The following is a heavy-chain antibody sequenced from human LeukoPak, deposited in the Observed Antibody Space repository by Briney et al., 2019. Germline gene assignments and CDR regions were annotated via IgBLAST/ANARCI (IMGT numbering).Heavy chain of an antibody. CDR3: AKDQVTRDYAYFDY. V-gene: IGHV3-23*01. CDR2: ISGSGGST. D-gene: IGHD4-17*01. Sequence: GGSLRPSCAASGFTFSSYAMSWIRQAPGKGLEWVSAISGSGGSTYYADSVKGRFTISRDNSKNTLYLQMNSLRAEDTAVYYCAKDQVTRDYAYFDYWGQGTLVTVSS. J-gene: IGHJ4*02. CDR1: GFTFSSYA.